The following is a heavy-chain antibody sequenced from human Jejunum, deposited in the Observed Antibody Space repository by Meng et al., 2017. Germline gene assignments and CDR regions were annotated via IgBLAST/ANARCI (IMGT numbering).Heavy chain of an antibody. CDR1: GGSISRYY. D-gene: IGHD1-26*01. J-gene: IGHJ4*02. CDR3: ARDAANIGAYYGPFDS. V-gene: IGHV4-4*07. Sequence: VSPSSPLAVTCSVSGGSISRYYWTWLRQPAGKGLEWIGRIYTSGSTNYNVSLESRLTISLDTSKNQISLILTSVTAADAGVYYCARDAANIGAYYGPFDSWGQGTLVTVSS. CDR2: IYTSGST.